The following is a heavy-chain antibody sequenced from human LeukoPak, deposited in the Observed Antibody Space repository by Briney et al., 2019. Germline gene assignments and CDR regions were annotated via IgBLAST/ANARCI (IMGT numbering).Heavy chain of an antibody. CDR3: ARDNPTGVGVSMDV. J-gene: IGHJ6*03. D-gene: IGHD1-1*01. Sequence: GGALRLSCAASGFTISTNYRNWGRQAPGKGVERVSLIYTGNSTYSADSVKRRFTISRDNSKNPLYLQMNNLRAEDTALYYCARDNPTGVGVSMDVWGKGTTVTVSS. CDR1: GFTISTNY. V-gene: IGHV3-53*01. CDR2: IYTGNST.